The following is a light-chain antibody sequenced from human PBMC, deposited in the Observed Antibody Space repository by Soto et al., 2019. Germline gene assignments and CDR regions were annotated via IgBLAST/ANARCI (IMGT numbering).Light chain of an antibody. J-gene: IGKJ2*01. CDR2: AAS. V-gene: IGKV1-39*01. CDR1: QSINSN. CDR3: QQSYSNSLYT. Sequence: DIQMTQSPSSLSASVGDRVTMTCRASQSINSNLNWYQQKPGKAPQLLIYAASILQSGVPSRFSGSGSGTDFTLTVSSLQPEDFATYYCQQSYSNSLYTFGQGTKLDIK.